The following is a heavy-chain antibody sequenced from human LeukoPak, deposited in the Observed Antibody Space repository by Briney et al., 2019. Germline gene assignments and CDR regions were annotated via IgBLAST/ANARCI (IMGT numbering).Heavy chain of an antibody. Sequence: PGGSLRLSCAASGFTFSSYAMHWVRQAPGKGLEWVAVIPYDGSNKYYADSVKGRFTISRDNSKNTLYLQMNSLRAEDTAVYYCARASGSYQGFFDYWGQGTLVTVSS. CDR2: IPYDGSNK. J-gene: IGHJ4*02. CDR3: ARASGSYQGFFDY. D-gene: IGHD1-26*01. CDR1: GFTFSSYA. V-gene: IGHV3-30-3*01.